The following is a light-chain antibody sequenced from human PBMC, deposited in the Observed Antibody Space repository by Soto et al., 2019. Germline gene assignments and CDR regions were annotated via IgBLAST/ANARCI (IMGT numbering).Light chain of an antibody. J-gene: IGKJ1*01. V-gene: IGKV3-15*01. Sequence: EIVMTQSPATLSVSPGDRAALSCRASQSVGSNLAWYQQKPGQAPRPLIYGPSTRATGIPARFSGSGSGTEFTLTISSLQSEDFAIYFCQQYNNWPPDRTFGQGTKVEIK. CDR3: QQYNNWPPDRT. CDR2: GPS. CDR1: QSVGSN.